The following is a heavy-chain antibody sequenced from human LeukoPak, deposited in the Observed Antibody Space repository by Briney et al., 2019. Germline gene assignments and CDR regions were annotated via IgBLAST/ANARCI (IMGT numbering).Heavy chain of an antibody. CDR2: IKQDGSEK. D-gene: IGHD3-22*01. Sequence: GGSLRLSCAASGFTFSSYWMSWVRQAPGKGLEWVANIKQDGSEKYYVDSVKGRFTISRDNAKNSLYLQMNSLRAEDTAVYYCARGGDYDYYDSRGYTFDYWGQGTLVTVSS. CDR1: GFTFSSYW. J-gene: IGHJ4*02. CDR3: ARGGDYDYYDSRGYTFDY. V-gene: IGHV3-7*01.